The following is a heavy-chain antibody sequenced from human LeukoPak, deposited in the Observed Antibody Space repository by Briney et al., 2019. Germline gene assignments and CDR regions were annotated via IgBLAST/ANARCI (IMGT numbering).Heavy chain of an antibody. CDR2: ISWDGGST. CDR1: GFTFSIYA. CDR3: ARDPGSIAFDI. V-gene: IGHV3-43D*03. J-gene: IGHJ3*02. D-gene: IGHD1-26*01. Sequence: AGGSLRLSCATSGFTFSIYAMSWVRQVPGKGLEWVSLISWDGGSTYYADSVKGRFTISRDNSKNSLYLQMNSLRAEDTALYYCARDPGSIAFDIWGQGTMVTVSS.